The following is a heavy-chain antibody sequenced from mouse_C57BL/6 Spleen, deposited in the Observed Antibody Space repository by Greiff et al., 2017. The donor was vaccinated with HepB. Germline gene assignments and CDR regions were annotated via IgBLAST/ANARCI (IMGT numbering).Heavy chain of an antibody. J-gene: IGHJ3*01. Sequence: EVQVVESGEGLVKPGGSLKLSCAASGFTFSSYAMSWVRQTPEKRLEWVAYISSGGDYIYYADTVKGRFTISRDNARNTLYLQMSSLKSEDTAMYYCTRGGPSYYGTYWGQGTLVTVSA. V-gene: IGHV5-9-1*02. CDR3: TRGGPSYYGTY. D-gene: IGHD1-1*01. CDR1: GFTFSSYA. CDR2: ISSGGDYI.